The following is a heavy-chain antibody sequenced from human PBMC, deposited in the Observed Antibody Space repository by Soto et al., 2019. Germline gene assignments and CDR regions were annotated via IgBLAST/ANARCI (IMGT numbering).Heavy chain of an antibody. CDR2: INPNSGGT. CDR1: GYTFTGYY. CDR3: ARVGWFGELFEAFDI. Sequence: ASVKVSCKASGYTFTGYYMHWVRQAPGQGLEWMGWINPNSGGTNYAQKFQGRVTMTRDTSISTAYMELSRLRSDDTAVYYCARVGWFGELFEAFDIWGQGTMVTVS. V-gene: IGHV1-2*02. D-gene: IGHD3-10*01. J-gene: IGHJ3*02.